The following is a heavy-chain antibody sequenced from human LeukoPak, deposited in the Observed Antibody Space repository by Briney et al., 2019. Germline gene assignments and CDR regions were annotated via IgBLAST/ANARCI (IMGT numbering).Heavy chain of an antibody. CDR2: ISSTSTFI. CDR3: ARDYFDSSDYPQTYYYYYMDV. J-gene: IGHJ6*03. D-gene: IGHD3-22*01. V-gene: IGHV3-21*01. CDR1: GFTFSRYS. Sequence: GGSLRLSCAASGFTFSRYSMNWVRQAPGKGLEWVASISSTSTFIYSADSVKGRFTIFRDTAKNSLFLQMNILRAEDTAIYYCARDYFDSSDYPQTYYYYYMDVWGKGTTVTVSS.